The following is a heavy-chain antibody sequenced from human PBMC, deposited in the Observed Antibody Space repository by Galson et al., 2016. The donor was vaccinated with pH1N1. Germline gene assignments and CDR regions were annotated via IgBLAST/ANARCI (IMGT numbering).Heavy chain of an antibody. J-gene: IGHJ4*02. CDR2: IDPRGGTT. Sequence: QSGAEVKKPGASVKVSCKASGYTFTSYYIHCVRQAPGHGLEWLGVIDPRGGTTNHAQNLQGRVTMTSDTSTSTVSMELSSLKFDDTAVYSCARDLARRHESWGQGTLVTVSS. CDR3: ARDLARRHES. D-gene: IGHD3-16*01. V-gene: IGHV1-46*04. CDR1: GYTFTSYY.